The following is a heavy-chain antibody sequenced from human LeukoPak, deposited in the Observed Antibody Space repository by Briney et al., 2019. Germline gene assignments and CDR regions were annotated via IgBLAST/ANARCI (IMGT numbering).Heavy chain of an antibody. D-gene: IGHD3-10*01. CDR3: ASYHYGSGSVDY. J-gene: IGHJ4*02. CDR1: EGSFSSSSYY. V-gene: IGHV4-39*01. Sequence: CAGKEGSFSSSSYYWSWIRQPPGKGLEWIGSIYYSGSTYYNPSLKSRVTISVDTSKNQFSLKLSSVTAADTAVFYCASYHYGSGSVDYWGQGTLVTVSS. CDR2: IYYSGST.